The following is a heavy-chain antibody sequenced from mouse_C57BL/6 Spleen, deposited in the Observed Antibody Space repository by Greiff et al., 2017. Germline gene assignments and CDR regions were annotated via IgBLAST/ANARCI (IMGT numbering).Heavy chain of an antibody. CDR1: GYTFTSYW. Sequence: QVHVKQPGTELVKPGASVKLSCKASGYTFTSYWMHWVKQRPGQGLEWIGNINPSNGGTNYNEKFKSKATLTVDKSSSTAYMQLSSLTSEDSAVYYCARSPYYGSSYWDYWGQGTTLTVSS. J-gene: IGHJ2*01. D-gene: IGHD1-1*01. CDR3: ARSPYYGSSYWDY. V-gene: IGHV1-53*01. CDR2: INPSNGGT.